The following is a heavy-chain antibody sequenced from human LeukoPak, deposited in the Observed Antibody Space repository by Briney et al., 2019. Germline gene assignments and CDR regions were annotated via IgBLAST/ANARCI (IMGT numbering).Heavy chain of an antibody. J-gene: IGHJ4*02. CDR3: ARTFDDYGGNSGPFDY. D-gene: IGHD4-23*01. CDR2: IYYSGST. V-gene: IGHV4-59*06. Sequence: SETLSPTCTVSGGSISSYYWSWIRQHPGKGLEWIGYIYYSGSTYYNPSLKSRVTISVDTSKNQFSLKLSSVTAADTAVYYCARTFDDYGGNSGPFDYWGQGTLVTVSS. CDR1: GGSISSYY.